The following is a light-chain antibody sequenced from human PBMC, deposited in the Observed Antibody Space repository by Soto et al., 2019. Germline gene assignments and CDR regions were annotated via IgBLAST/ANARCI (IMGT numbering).Light chain of an antibody. Sequence: QSVLTQPPPLSGAPGQRITISCTGSSSNIGAGYDVQWYQQLPGTAPKLLIYGNSHRPSGVPDRFSGSKSGTSASLAITGLQTEDEADYYCQSYDSSLSALYVLGTGTKVTVL. CDR1: SSNIGAGYD. V-gene: IGLV1-40*01. CDR2: GNS. CDR3: QSYDSSLSALYV. J-gene: IGLJ1*01.